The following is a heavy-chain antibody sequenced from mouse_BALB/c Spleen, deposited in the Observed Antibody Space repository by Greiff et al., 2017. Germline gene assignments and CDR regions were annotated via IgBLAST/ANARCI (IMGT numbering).Heavy chain of an antibody. D-gene: IGHD1-1*01. V-gene: IGHV5-6-5*01. Sequence: EVQVVESGGGLVQPGGSLKLSCAASGFTFSSYTMSWVRQTPEKRLEWVASISSGGSTYYPDSVKGRFTISRDNARNILYLQMSSLRSEDTAMYYCARGGVVAHFDYWGQGTTLTVSS. J-gene: IGHJ2*01. CDR3: ARGGVVAHFDY. CDR2: ISSGGST. CDR1: GFTFSSYT.